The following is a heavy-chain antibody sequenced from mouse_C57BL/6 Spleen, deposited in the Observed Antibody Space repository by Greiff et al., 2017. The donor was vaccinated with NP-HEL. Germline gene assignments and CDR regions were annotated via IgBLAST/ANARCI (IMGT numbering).Heavy chain of an antibody. V-gene: IGHV5-17*01. CDR2: ISSGSSTI. CDR1: GFTFSDYG. Sequence: EVQLVESGGGLVKPGGSLKLSCAASGFTFSDYGMHWVRQAPEKGLEWVAYISSGSSTIYYADTVKGRFTISRDNAKNTLFLQMTSLRSEDTAMYYCARPRGIYDGYPYYFDYWGQGTTLTVSS. D-gene: IGHD2-3*01. J-gene: IGHJ2*01. CDR3: ARPRGIYDGYPYYFDY.